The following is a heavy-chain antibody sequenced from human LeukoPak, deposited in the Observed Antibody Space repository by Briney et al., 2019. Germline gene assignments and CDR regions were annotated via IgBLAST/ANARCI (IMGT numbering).Heavy chain of an antibody. Sequence: SETLSLTCTVSGGSTSSYYWSWIRQPPGKGLEWMGYIYYSGSTNYNPSLKSRVTISVDTSKNQFSLKLTSVTAADTAVYYCARGGDDYGDSHPAEPSYYFDYWGQGTLVTVSS. CDR1: GGSTSSYY. D-gene: IGHD4-17*01. CDR3: ARGGDDYGDSHPAEPSYYFDY. V-gene: IGHV4-59*01. J-gene: IGHJ4*02. CDR2: IYYSGST.